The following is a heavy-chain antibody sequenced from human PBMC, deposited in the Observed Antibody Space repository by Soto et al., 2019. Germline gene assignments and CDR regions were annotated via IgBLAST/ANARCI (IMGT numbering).Heavy chain of an antibody. CDR2: MHHTEGT. J-gene: IGHJ5*02. D-gene: IGHD3-9*01. CDR3: VRVPFVAYFDWLDP. V-gene: IGHV4-59*01. CDR1: GASISSYY. Sequence: SETLSLTCTVSGASISSYYWTWIRQPPGGGLEWIGYMHHTEGTNDNPSLRGRVHMSIDTSMNQFSLRLTSVTAADTAVYYCVRVPFVAYFDWLDPWGHGTLVTVSS.